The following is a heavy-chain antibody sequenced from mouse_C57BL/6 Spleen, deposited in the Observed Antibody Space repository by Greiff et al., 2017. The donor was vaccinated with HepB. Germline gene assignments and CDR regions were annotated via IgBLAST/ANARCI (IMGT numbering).Heavy chain of an antibody. V-gene: IGHV1-64*01. D-gene: IGHD1-1*01. Sequence: QVQLQQPGAELVKPGASVKLSCKASGYTFTSYWMHWVKQRPGQGLEWIGMIHPNSGSTNYNEKFKSKATLTVDKSSSTAYMQLSSLTSEDSAVYYCARSSDYYGSSPFYYFDYWGQGTTLTVSS. CDR1: GYTFTSYW. CDR3: ARSSDYYGSSPFYYFDY. CDR2: IHPNSGST. J-gene: IGHJ2*01.